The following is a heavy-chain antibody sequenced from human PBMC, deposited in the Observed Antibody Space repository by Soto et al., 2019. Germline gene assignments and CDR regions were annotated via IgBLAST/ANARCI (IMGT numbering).Heavy chain of an antibody. CDR2: TIPVFNTA. J-gene: IGHJ3*02. D-gene: IGHD3-10*01. V-gene: IGHV1-69*06. CDR1: GGTLRDHG. CDR3: ARGVYGSGNYYTGPSAFDI. Sequence: QVQLEQSGAEVKKPGSSVKVSCTASGGTLRDHGVAWLRQAPGQGLEWMGGTIPVFNTAKYAQKFQGRVTVTADKFTNIAYMELSSLRSEDTAFYFCARGVYGSGNYYTGPSAFDIWGQGTMVIVSS.